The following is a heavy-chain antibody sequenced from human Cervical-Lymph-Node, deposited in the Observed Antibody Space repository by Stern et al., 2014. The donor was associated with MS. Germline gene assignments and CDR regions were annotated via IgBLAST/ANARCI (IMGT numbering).Heavy chain of an antibody. J-gene: IGHJ3*02. CDR2: IYHSGST. D-gene: IGHD6-6*01. CDR1: GGSISSSNW. V-gene: IGHV4-4*02. CDR3: AREGYSSSYDAFDI. Sequence: QVQLQESGPGLVKPSGTLSLTCAVSGGSISSSNWWSWVRQPPGQGLEMIGEIYHSGSTNYKPSLKSRVTISVDKSKNQFSLEHRSVTAADTAVYYCAREGYSSSYDAFDIWGQGTMVTVSS.